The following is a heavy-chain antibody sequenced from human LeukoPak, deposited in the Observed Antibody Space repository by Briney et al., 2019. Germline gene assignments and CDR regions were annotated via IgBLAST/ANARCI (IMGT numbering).Heavy chain of an antibody. Sequence: KSSETLSLTCTVSGGSISSSSYYWSWIRQPPGKGLEWIGYIYYSGSTNYNPSLKSRVTISVDTSKNQFSLKLSSVTAADTAVYYCARVRGGLRFLEWSRSAYYMDVWGKGTTVTISS. J-gene: IGHJ6*03. D-gene: IGHD3-3*01. CDR2: IYYSGST. V-gene: IGHV4-61*01. CDR3: ARVRGGLRFLEWSRSAYYMDV. CDR1: GGSISSSSYY.